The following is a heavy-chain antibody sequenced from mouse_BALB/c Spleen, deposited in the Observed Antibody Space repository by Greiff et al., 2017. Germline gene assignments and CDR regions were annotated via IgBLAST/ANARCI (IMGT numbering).Heavy chain of an antibody. D-gene: IGHD2-1*01. Sequence: EVMLVESGGGLVKPGGSLKFSCAASGFTFSDYYMYWVRQTPEKRLEWVATISDGGSYTYYPDSVKGRFTISRDNAKNNLYLQMSSLKSEDTAMYYCARGGGNYVFAYGGQGTLVTVSA. CDR2: ISDGGSYT. CDR1: GFTFSDYY. V-gene: IGHV5-4*02. J-gene: IGHJ3*01. CDR3: ARGGGNYVFAY.